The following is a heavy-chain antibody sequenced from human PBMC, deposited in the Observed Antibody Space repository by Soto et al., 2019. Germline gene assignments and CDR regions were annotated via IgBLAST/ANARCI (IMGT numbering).Heavy chain of an antibody. CDR1: GDSVSSGSYY. V-gene: IGHV4-30-4*08. D-gene: IGHD4-17*01. CDR2: IYYSGST. Sequence: SETMSLTCTVSGDSVSSGSYYWSWIRQPPGKGLEWIGYIYYSGSTYYNPSLKSRVTISVDTSKNKFSLKLSSVTSAYTAVYYCAREKTTVTTIGRYFDYWGQGTLVTVSS. CDR3: AREKTTVTTIGRYFDY. J-gene: IGHJ4*02.